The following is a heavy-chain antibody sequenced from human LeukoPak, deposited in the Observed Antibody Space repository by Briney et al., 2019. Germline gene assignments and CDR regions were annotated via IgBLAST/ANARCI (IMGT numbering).Heavy chain of an antibody. CDR3: ARGPATAAFDI. Sequence: ASVRVSCKASGYTFIAYYMHWFRQAPGQGLEWMGWVNPDNGGTDSAQKFRGRVTMTSGTSISTAYTELSGLTSDDTAVYYCARGPATAAFDIWGQGTMVTVSS. CDR1: GYTFIAYY. V-gene: IGHV1-2*02. CDR2: VNPDNGGT. J-gene: IGHJ3*02. D-gene: IGHD2-15*01.